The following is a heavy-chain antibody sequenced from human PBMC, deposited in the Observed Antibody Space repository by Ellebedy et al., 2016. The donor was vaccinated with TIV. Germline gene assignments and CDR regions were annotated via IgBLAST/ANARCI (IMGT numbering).Heavy chain of an antibody. CDR2: IDYSGSP. CDR3: ARRQHTTGQAGLLNWFDP. J-gene: IGHJ5*02. Sequence: GSLRLSXSVSGESISGYYWNWIRQSPGKGLEWIGYIDYSGSPNYSPSLRSRVTISQDTSNNQLSLKLTSVTAADTAVYYCARRQHTTGQAGLLNWFDPWGQGILVTVSS. D-gene: IGHD1-1*01. CDR1: GESISGYY. V-gene: IGHV4-59*08.